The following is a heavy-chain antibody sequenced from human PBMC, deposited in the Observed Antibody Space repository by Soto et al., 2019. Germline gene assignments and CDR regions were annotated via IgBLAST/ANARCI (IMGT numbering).Heavy chain of an antibody. CDR1: GYSFTDYK. CDR3: ATWVDYGDFEGFDF. Sequence: QGQLLQSGAEVKKPGASVKVSCKTSGYSFTDYKLHWVRQAPGQGLEWMGWVDPNGGGSNSAQKFQGSDTMTWDTSITTAYLDLTRLTTNDTATYFCATWVDYGDFEGFDFWGQGTLVTVSS. CDR2: VDPNGGGS. V-gene: IGHV1-2*04. J-gene: IGHJ4*02. D-gene: IGHD4-17*01.